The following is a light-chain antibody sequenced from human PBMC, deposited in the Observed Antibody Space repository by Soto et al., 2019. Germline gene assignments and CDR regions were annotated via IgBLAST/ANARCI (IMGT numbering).Light chain of an antibody. V-gene: IGKV3-20*01. J-gene: IGKJ1*01. CDR3: QQYGSWT. CDR2: GTF. Sequence: EIVLTQSPAPLSVSPGGRATLSCRPSETISSDKLAWYQQKPGQPPSLLIYGTFSRATGIPDRFSGSGSGTDFTLTISRLEPEDSAIYYCQQYGSWTFGQGTKVEI. CDR1: ETISSDK.